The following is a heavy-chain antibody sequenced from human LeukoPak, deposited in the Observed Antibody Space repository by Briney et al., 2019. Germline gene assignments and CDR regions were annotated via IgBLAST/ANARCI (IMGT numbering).Heavy chain of an antibody. CDR3: ARDLGVHYYDISGTSGY. J-gene: IGHJ4*02. V-gene: IGHV3-48*02. Sequence: GGSLRLSCAASGFTFSTYSMNWVRQAPGKGLEWVSYISSSSTTIYYADSVKGRFTISRDNAKNSLCLQMNSLRDEDTAVYYCARDLGVHYYDISGTSGYWGQGTLVTVSS. D-gene: IGHD3-22*01. CDR1: GFTFSTYS. CDR2: ISSSSTTI.